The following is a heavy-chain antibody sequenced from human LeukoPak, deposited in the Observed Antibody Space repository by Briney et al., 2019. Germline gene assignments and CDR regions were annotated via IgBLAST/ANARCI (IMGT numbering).Heavy chain of an antibody. J-gene: IGHJ5*02. CDR1: GYTFTSYA. CDR3: ARDRLLGCNWFDP. V-gene: IGHV1-3*01. CDR2: INAGNGNT. Sequence: ASVTVSCKASGYTFTSYAMHWVRQAPGQRLEWMGWINAGNGNTKYSQKFQGRVTITRDTSASTAYMELSSLRSEDTAVYYCARDRLLGCNWFDPWGQGTLVTVSS. D-gene: IGHD3-22*01.